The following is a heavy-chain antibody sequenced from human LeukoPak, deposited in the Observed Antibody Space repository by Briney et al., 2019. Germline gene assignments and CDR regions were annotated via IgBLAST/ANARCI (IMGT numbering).Heavy chain of an antibody. CDR3: ARTYYDSSGYYYGFDY. V-gene: IGHV4-59*12. CDR1: GASIRSYF. D-gene: IGHD3-22*01. CDR2: VYDNDIS. Sequence: SETLSLTCSVSGASIRSYFWSWIRQSPGKGLEWIGYVYDNDISNFNPSLESRVTILVDRSKSQFSLKLRSVTAADTAVYYCARTYYDSSGYYYGFDYWGQGTLVTVSS. J-gene: IGHJ4*02.